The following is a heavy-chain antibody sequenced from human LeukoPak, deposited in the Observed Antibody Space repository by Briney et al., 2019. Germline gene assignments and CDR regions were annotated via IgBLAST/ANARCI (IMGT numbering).Heavy chain of an antibody. CDR3: ASVYGSGRQSLFYFDS. D-gene: IGHD3-10*01. CDR1: GYNFNTYW. V-gene: IGHV5-51*01. CDR2: IFPSDSDT. Sequence: GESLKISCQGSGYNFNTYWIGWGRPMPGKGLEWMGIIFPSDSDTRYSPSFQGQVTISADKSISTAYLQWSSLKTSDTAIYYCASVYGSGRQSLFYFDSWGQGTLVTVSS. J-gene: IGHJ4*02.